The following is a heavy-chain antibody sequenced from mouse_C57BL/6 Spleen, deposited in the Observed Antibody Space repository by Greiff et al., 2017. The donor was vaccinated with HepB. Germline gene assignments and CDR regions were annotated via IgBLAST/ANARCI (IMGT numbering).Heavy chain of an antibody. V-gene: IGHV5-17*01. Sequence: EVQLVESGGGLVKPGGSLKLSCAASGFTFSDYGMHWVRQAPEKGLEWVAYISSGSSTIYYADTVKGRFTISRDNAKNTLFQQMTSLRSEDTAMYYCAREGGDDYAMDYWGQGTSVTVSS. D-gene: IGHD3-3*01. J-gene: IGHJ4*01. CDR1: GFTFSDYG. CDR3: AREGGDDYAMDY. CDR2: ISSGSSTI.